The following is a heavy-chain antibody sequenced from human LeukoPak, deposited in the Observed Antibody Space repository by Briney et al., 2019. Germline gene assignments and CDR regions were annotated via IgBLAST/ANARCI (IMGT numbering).Heavy chain of an antibody. V-gene: IGHV4-59*12. CDR3: ARRSGHSFDAFDI. CDR2: IYYSGST. CDR1: GGSISSYY. D-gene: IGHD3-22*01. Sequence: SETLSLTCTVSGGSISSYYWSWIRQPPGKGLEWIGYIYYSGSTNYNPSLKSRVTISVDTSKNQFSLKLSSVTAADTAVYYCARRSGHSFDAFDIWGQGTMVTVSS. J-gene: IGHJ3*02.